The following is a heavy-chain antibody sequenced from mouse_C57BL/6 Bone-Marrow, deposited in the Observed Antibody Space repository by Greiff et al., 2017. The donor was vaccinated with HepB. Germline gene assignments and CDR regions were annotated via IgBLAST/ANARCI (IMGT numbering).Heavy chain of an antibody. J-gene: IGHJ3*01. V-gene: IGHV7-3*01. D-gene: IGHD1-1*01. Sequence: EVNVVESGGGLVQPGGSLSLSCAASGFTFTDYYMSWVRQPPGKALEWLGFIRNKANGYTTEYSASVKGRFTISRDNSQSILYLQMNALRAEDSATYYCVRWSSAGFAYWGQGTLVTVSA. CDR1: GFTFTDYY. CDR2: IRNKANGYTT. CDR3: VRWSSAGFAY.